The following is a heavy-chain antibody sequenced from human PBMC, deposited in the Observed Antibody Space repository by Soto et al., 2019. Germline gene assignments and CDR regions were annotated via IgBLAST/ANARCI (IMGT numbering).Heavy chain of an antibody. V-gene: IGHV3-30-3*01. CDR2: ISYDGSNK. CDR3: AKDDYDSSGSLYYFDY. D-gene: IGHD3-22*01. CDR1: GFTFSSYA. J-gene: IGHJ4*02. Sequence: GGSLRLSCAASGFTFSSYAMHWVRQAPGKGLEWVAVISYDGSNKYYADSVKGRFTISRDNSKNTLYLQMNSLRAEDTAVYYCAKDDYDSSGSLYYFDYWGQGTLVTVSS.